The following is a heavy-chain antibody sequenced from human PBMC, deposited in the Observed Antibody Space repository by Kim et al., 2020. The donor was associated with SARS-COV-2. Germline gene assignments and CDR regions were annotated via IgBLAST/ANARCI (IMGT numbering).Heavy chain of an antibody. CDR1: GFTFSSYS. J-gene: IGHJ4*02. D-gene: IGHD3-22*01. CDR2: ISSSSSYI. Sequence: GGSLRLSCAASGFTFSSYSMNWVRQAPGKGLEWVSSISSSSSYIYYADSVKGRFTISSDNAKNSLYLQINSLRAEDTAVYYCARSATHYYDSSCYYPRHFDYWGQGTLVTVSS. V-gene: IGHV3-21*01. CDR3: ARSATHYYDSSCYYPRHFDY.